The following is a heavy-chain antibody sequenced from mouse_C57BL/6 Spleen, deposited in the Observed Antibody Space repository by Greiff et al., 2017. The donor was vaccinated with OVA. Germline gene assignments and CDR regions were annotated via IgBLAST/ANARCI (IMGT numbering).Heavy chain of an antibody. V-gene: IGHV1-81*01. CDR2: IYPRSGNT. J-gene: IGHJ3*01. CDR3: ASDWDWFAY. CDR1: GYTFTSYG. Sequence: QVQLQQSGAELARPGASVKLSCKASGYTFTSYGISWVKQRTGQGLEWIGEIYPRSGNTYYNEKFKGKATLTADKSSSTAYMELRSLTSEDSAVYFCASDWDWFAYWGQGTLVTVSA. D-gene: IGHD4-1*01.